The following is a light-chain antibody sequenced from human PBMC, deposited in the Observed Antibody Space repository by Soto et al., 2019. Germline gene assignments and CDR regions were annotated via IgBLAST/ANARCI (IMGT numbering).Light chain of an antibody. Sequence: EIVMTQSPATLSVSPGERATLSCRASQSVSSNLAWYQQKPCQAPRLLIYGASTRATGIPARFSGSVSGTEVTLTISSLQSEDFSVYYCQQYEWTFGQVTQVEIK. V-gene: IGKV3-15*01. CDR3: QQYEWT. CDR2: GAS. J-gene: IGKJ1*01. CDR1: QSVSSN.